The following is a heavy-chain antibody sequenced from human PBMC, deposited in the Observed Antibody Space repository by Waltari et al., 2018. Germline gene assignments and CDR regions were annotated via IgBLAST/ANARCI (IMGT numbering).Heavy chain of an antibody. CDR1: GGSISSSSYY. CDR2: IYYSGST. D-gene: IGHD3-22*01. CDR3: ASQGMQKWLLLRKGGRWFDP. V-gene: IGHV4-39*07. Sequence: QLQLQESGPGLVTPSETLSLTCTVSGGSISSSSYYWGWIPPPPGQGLEWIGSIYYSGSTYYNPSLKSRVTISVDTSKNQFSLKLSSVTAADTAVYYCASQGMQKWLLLRKGGRWFDPWGQGTLVTVSS. J-gene: IGHJ5*02.